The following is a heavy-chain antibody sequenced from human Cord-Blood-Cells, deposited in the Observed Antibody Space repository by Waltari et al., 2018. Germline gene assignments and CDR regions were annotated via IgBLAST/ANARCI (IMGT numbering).Heavy chain of an antibody. Sequence: QVQLQQWGAGLLKPSETLSLTCAVYGGSFSGYYWRWIRQPPGKGLEWIGEINHSGSTNYNPSLKSRGTISVDTSKNQFSLKLSSVTAADTAVYYCARGPDLWFGELYFDYWGQGTLVTVSS. CDR3: ARGPDLWFGELYFDY. D-gene: IGHD3-10*01. J-gene: IGHJ4*02. CDR1: GGSFSGYY. CDR2: INHSGST. V-gene: IGHV4-34*01.